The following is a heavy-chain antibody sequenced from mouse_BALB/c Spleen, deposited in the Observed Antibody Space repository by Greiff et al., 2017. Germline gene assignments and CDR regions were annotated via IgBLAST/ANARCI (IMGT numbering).Heavy chain of an antibody. Sequence: EVQLVESGPSLVKPSQTLSLTCSVTGDSITSGYWNWIRKFPGNKLEYMGYISYSGSTYYNPSLKSRISITRDTSKNQYYLQLNSVTTEDTATYYCARGYGNYEGAWFAYWGQGTLVTVSA. CDR1: GDSITSGY. CDR2: ISYSGST. D-gene: IGHD2-10*02. CDR3: ARGYGNYEGAWFAY. J-gene: IGHJ3*01. V-gene: IGHV3-8*02.